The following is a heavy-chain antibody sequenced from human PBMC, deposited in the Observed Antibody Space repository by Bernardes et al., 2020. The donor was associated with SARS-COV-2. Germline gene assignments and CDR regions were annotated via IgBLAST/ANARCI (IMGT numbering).Heavy chain of an antibody. D-gene: IGHD3-10*01. Sequence: ASVKVSCKVSGYTLTELSMHWVRQAPGKALEWMGGFDPEDGETIYAQKFQGRVTMTEDTSTDTAYMELSSLRSEDTAVYYCATGASLVRTNWFDPWGQGTLVTVSS. CDR2: FDPEDGET. J-gene: IGHJ5*02. CDR3: ATGASLVRTNWFDP. V-gene: IGHV1-24*01. CDR1: GYTLTELS.